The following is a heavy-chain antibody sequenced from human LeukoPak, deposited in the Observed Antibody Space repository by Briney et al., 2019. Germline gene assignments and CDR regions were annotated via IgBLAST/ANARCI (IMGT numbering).Heavy chain of an antibody. V-gene: IGHV1-2*02. CDR2: IYPNSGDT. Sequence: ASVKVSCKASGYTFSGYYMHWVGQAPGQRLEWMGWIYPNSGDTKYAQKFQGRVTVTRDTSISTAFMEVSRLTSDDTAVYYCARSGSDAFDIWGQGTMVTVSS. CDR1: GYTFSGYY. J-gene: IGHJ3*02. D-gene: IGHD1-26*01. CDR3: ARSGSDAFDI.